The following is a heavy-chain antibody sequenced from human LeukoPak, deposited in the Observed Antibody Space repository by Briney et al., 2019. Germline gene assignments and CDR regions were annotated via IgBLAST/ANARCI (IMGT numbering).Heavy chain of an antibody. V-gene: IGHV6-1*01. CDR2: TYYRSKWYN. J-gene: IGHJ6*02. CDR1: GDSVSSNSAA. CDR3: ARDLNSWRRGTGTTQGYYYGMDV. Sequence: SQTLSLTCAISGDSVSSNSAAWNWIRQSPSRGLEWLGRTYYRSKWYNDYAVSVKSRITINPDTSKNQFSLQQNSVTPEDTAVYYCARDLNSWRRGTGTTQGYYYGMDVWGQGTTVTVSS. D-gene: IGHD1-1*01.